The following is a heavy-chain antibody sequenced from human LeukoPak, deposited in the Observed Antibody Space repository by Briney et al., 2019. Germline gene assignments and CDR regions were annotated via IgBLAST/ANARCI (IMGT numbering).Heavy chain of an antibody. J-gene: IGHJ4*02. V-gene: IGHV1-2*02. CDR3: ARVRRRGDYDILTGFDY. CDR2: INPNSGGT. D-gene: IGHD3-9*01. CDR1: GYTFTGSY. Sequence: ASVKVSCKASGYTFTGSYMHWVRQAPGQGLEWMGWINPNSGGTNYAQKFQGRVTMTRDTSISTAYMELSRLRSDDTAVYYCARVRRRGDYDILTGFDYWGQGTLVTVSS.